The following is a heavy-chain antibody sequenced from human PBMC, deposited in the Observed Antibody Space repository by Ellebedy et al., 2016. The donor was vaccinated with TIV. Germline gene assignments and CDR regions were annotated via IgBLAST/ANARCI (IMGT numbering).Heavy chain of an antibody. D-gene: IGHD4-17*01. CDR1: GFNVSTNY. J-gene: IGHJ4*02. CDR2: IWYDGSNK. V-gene: IGHV3-33*08. CDR3: ARAMFHGDYDHDY. Sequence: GGSLRLSCAVSGFNVSTNYMTWVRQAPGKGLEWVAVIWYDGSNKAYADSVKGRFTISRDNSKNTLYLQMNSLRAEDTAIYYCARAMFHGDYDHDYWGRGTLVTVSP.